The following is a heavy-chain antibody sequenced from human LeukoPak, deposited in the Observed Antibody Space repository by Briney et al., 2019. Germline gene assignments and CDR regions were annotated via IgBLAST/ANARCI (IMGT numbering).Heavy chain of an antibody. CDR3: AKAYYYGSGSYYVAFDC. CDR2: LRGRGDNT. J-gene: IGHJ4*02. D-gene: IGHD3-10*01. Sequence: GGSQRLFCAASVFTFNHYAMPWVRGAPGEGVEGVSTLRGRGDNTFYADSAKGRFTISRDNSENTLHLQMNSLRAEDTAVYYCAKAYYYGSGSYYVAFDCWGQGTLVTVSS. CDR1: VFTFNHYA. V-gene: IGHV3-23*01.